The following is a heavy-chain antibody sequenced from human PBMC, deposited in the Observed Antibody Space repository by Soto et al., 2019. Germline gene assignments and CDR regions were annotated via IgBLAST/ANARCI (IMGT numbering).Heavy chain of an antibody. J-gene: IGHJ6*02. CDR3: ARTIVVVPAASPYYYYYGMDV. Sequence: ASVKVSCKASGYTFTSYYMHWVRQAPGQGLEWMGIINPSGGSTSYAQKFQGRVTMTRDTSTSTVYMELSSLRSEDTAVYYCARTIVVVPAASPYYYYYGMDVWCQGTTVTVSS. CDR1: GYTFTSYY. D-gene: IGHD2-2*01. V-gene: IGHV1-46*01. CDR2: INPSGGST.